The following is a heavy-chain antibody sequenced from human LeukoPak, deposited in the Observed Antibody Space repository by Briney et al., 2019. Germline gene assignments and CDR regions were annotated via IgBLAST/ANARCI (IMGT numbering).Heavy chain of an antibody. CDR3: AVDYSNYVVGYYFDY. V-gene: IGHV1-2*02. CDR1: GYTFTGYY. D-gene: IGHD4-11*01. J-gene: IGHJ4*02. Sequence: ASVKVSCKASGYTFTGYYIHWVRQAPGQGLEWMGWINPNSGGTNYAQKFQGRVTMTRDTSISTAYLELSRLRSDDTAVYYCAVDYSNYVVGYYFDYWGQGTLVTVSS. CDR2: INPNSGGT.